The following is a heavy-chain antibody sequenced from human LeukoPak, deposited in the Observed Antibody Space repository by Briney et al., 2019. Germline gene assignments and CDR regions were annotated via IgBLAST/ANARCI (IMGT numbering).Heavy chain of an antibody. D-gene: IGHD2-15*01. CDR1: GFTFSDYR. CDR3: ARAARYCSGGSCYPFDP. Sequence: GGSLRLSCAASGFTFSDYRMHWVRQAPGKGLVWVSRINTDETATSYADSVKGRFTISRDNAKNTLYLQMKSLRAEDTAVYYCARAARYCSGGSCYPFDPWGQGTLVTVSS. V-gene: IGHV3-74*01. CDR2: INTDETAT. J-gene: IGHJ5*02.